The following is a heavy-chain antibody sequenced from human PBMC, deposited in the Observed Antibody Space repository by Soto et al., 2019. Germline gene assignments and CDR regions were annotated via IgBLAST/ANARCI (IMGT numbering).Heavy chain of an antibody. Sequence: QVQLVQSGAEVKKPGSSVKVSCKASGGIFSSYAISWLRQAPGQGLEWMGAVIPILGQAYYAQDLQDRVSITADESTRTTYLELSSLRSDDTAVYFCARVGGIGAPPGTDYWGQGTLVTVSS. CDR3: ARVGGIGAPPGTDY. J-gene: IGHJ4*02. CDR2: VIPILGQA. CDR1: GGIFSSYA. V-gene: IGHV1-69*01. D-gene: IGHD6-6*01.